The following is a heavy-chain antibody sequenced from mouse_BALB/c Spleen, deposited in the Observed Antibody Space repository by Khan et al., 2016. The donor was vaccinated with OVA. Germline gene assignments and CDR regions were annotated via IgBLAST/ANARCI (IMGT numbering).Heavy chain of an antibody. D-gene: IGHD2-10*02. V-gene: IGHV2-6-4*01. Sequence: QVQLKQSGPGLVAPSQSLSITCTVSGFSLSRYSVHWVRQPPGKGLEWLGMIWSGGSTDYNSALTSRLSISKDNSKSQVFLKMNSLQTGDTAMYYCARKQYGNYVSLDYWGQGTSVTVSS. CDR1: GFSLSRYS. J-gene: IGHJ4*01. CDR3: ARKQYGNYVSLDY. CDR2: IWSGGST.